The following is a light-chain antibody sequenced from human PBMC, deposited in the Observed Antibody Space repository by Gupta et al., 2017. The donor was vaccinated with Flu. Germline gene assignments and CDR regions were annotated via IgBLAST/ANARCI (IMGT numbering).Light chain of an antibody. V-gene: IGLV2-14*04. CDR2: DDS. Sequence: TTSRTRTGGDVGGSNYVSWYQLHPGKAPKLIVYDDSYRPSGVPERFSGSKSGNTASLTISGFQAGDEADYYCQLYNSDSDHWVFGRGTKLTVL. J-gene: IGLJ3*02. CDR3: QLYNSDSDHWV. CDR1: GGDVGGSNY.